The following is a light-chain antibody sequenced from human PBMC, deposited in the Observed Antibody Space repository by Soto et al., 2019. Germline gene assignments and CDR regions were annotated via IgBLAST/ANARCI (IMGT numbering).Light chain of an antibody. CDR1: QGINNF. Sequence: DLQMTQSPSSLSASVGDTVTITCRASQGINNFLAWFQQKPGQAPPSLIYAASSLQSGVTSRFSVRGSETEFTRTISRLQPEDLASYYCEQYDSYPATFGGGTKVEIK. J-gene: IGKJ4*01. CDR3: EQYDSYPAT. CDR2: AAS. V-gene: IGKV1-16*01.